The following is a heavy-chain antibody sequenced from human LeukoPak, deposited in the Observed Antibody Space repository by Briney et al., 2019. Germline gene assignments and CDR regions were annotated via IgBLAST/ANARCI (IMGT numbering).Heavy chain of an antibody. Sequence: KTSETLSLTCTVTDVSITSYHWSWIRQPPGKGLEWIGYISYSGSANYNPSLKSRATILLDTSKNQFSLRLTSVTPADTAVYYCARGQLGSGMDDPWGQGTLVTVSS. V-gene: IGHV4-59*01. CDR1: DVSITSYH. D-gene: IGHD3-10*01. CDR3: ARGQLGSGMDDP. J-gene: IGHJ5*02. CDR2: ISYSGSA.